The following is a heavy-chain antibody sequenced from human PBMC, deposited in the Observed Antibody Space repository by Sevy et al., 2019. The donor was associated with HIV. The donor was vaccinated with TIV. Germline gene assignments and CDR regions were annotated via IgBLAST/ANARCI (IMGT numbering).Heavy chain of an antibody. Sequence: GGSLRLSCAASGFTFIDFYMSWIRQAPGKGLEWISYISGSDHTIYYADSVKGRFTISRDNDKNSLYLQMNSLRAEDTAVYYCARDHVKDGDLGDYYYFAMDLWGQGTTVTVSS. V-gene: IGHV3-11*01. D-gene: IGHD4-17*01. CDR2: ISGSDHTI. CDR1: GFTFIDFY. J-gene: IGHJ6*02. CDR3: ARDHVKDGDLGDYYYFAMDL.